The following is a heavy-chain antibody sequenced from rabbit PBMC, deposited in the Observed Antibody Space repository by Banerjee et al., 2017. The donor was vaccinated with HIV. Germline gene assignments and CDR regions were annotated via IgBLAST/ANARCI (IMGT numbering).Heavy chain of an antibody. Sequence: QSLEESGGDLVKPGASLTLTCTASGFTLSSYWMYWVRQAPGKGLEWIGCIYTGSGDTYYASWAKGRFTISKTSSTTVTLQMTSLTAADTATYFCARNYDLWGPGTLVTVS. D-gene: IGHD2-1*01. CDR1: GFTLSSYW. CDR2: IYTGSGDT. J-gene: IGHJ6*01. CDR3: ARNYDL. V-gene: IGHV1S40*01.